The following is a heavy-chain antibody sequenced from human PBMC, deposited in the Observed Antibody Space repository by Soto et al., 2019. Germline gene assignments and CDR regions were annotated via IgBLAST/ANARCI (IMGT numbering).Heavy chain of an antibody. J-gene: IGHJ6*02. CDR2: ISWNSASR. CDR3: ARDSQDFWNGGGGMDV. D-gene: IGHD3-3*01. CDR1: GFTFADHA. Sequence: EMQLVESGGGLVQPGRSLRLSCAASGFTFADHAMHWVRQAPGEGLEWVSSISWNSASRGYADSVKGRFSISRDNAKNPLDLQMDSGRIGDTAFYYWARDSQDFWNGGGGMDVWGQGTAVTVSS. V-gene: IGHV3-9*01.